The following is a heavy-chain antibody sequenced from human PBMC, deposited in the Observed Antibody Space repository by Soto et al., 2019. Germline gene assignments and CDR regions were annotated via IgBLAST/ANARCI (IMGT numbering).Heavy chain of an antibody. V-gene: IGHV3-21*04. J-gene: IGHJ3*02. Sequence: GGSLRLSCAASGFTFSSYSMNWVRQAPGKGLEWVSSISSSSSYIYYADSVKGRFTISRDNAKNSLYLQMNSLRAEDTAVYYCAKDQVVSYGPYDAFDIWRQGTMATVSS. CDR2: ISSSSSYI. CDR3: AKDQVVSYGPYDAFDI. D-gene: IGHD5-18*01. CDR1: GFTFSSYS.